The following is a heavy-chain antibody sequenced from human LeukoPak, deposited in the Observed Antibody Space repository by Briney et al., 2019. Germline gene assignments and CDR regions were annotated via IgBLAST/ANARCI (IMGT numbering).Heavy chain of an antibody. CDR1: GYTFTRYY. D-gene: IGHD3-3*01. CDR3: VQDWAWGAFGY. CDR2: INPNSGGT. Sequence: ASVKVSCKASGYTFTRYYMHWVRQAPGQGLEWMGWINPNSGGTNYAQKFQGRVTMTRDTSISTAYMELSRLRSDDTAVYYCVQDWAWGAFGYWGQGTLVTVSS. J-gene: IGHJ4*02. V-gene: IGHV1-2*02.